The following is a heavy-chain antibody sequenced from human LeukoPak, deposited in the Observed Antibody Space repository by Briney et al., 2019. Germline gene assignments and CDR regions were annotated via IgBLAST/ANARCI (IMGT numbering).Heavy chain of an antibody. J-gene: IGHJ4*02. D-gene: IGHD3-10*01. CDR3: ARDLGDGSGSFFFDY. CDR2: ISAYSGNT. V-gene: IGHV1-18*01. CDR1: GYTFTSYG. Sequence: ASVKVSCKASGYTFTSYGISWVRQAPGQGLEWMGWISAYSGNTNYAQKLQGRVTMTTDTSTSTAYMELSRLRSDDTAVYYCARDLGDGSGSFFFDYWGQGTLVTVSS.